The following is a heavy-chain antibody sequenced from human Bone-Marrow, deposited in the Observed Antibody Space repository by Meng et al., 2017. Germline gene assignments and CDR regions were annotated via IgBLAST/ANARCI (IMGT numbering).Heavy chain of an antibody. CDR3: ARDNNGYGAVEF. CDR2: INHSGST. Sequence: QVQLQQWGAGLVKPSETLSLTCAVYGGSFSGYYWSWIRHPPGKGLEWIGEINHSGSTNYNPSLKSRVTISVDKSKNQFSLKLSSVTAADTAVYYCARDNNGYGAVEFWGQGTLVTVSS. CDR1: GGSFSGYY. J-gene: IGHJ4*02. D-gene: IGHD6-25*01. V-gene: IGHV4-34*01.